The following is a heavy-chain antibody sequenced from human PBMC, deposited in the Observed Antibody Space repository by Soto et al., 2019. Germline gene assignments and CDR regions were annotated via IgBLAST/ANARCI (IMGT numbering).Heavy chain of an antibody. CDR2: IYYIGST. D-gene: IGHD3-9*01. CDR1: GGSISDYY. CDR3: ARHSGYYDILTGYTTYYFDY. J-gene: IGHJ4*02. Sequence: PSETLSLTCTVSGGSISDYYWGWIRQPPGKGLEWIGYIYYIGSTNYNPSLKSRVTMSVDTSKNQFSLKLSSVTAADTAVYYCARHSGYYDILTGYTTYYFDYWGQGILVTVSS. V-gene: IGHV4-59*08.